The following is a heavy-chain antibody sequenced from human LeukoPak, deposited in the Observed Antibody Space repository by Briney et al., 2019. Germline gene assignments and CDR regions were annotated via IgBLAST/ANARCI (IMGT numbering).Heavy chain of an antibody. V-gene: IGHV1-69*01. CDR1: GGTFISYA. CDR2: IIPIFGTA. J-gene: IGHJ4*02. D-gene: IGHD3-22*01. Sequence: SVKVSCKASGGTFISYAISWVRQAPGQGLEWMGGIIPIFGTANYAQKFQGRVTITADESTSTAYMELSSLRSEDTAVYYCARDGGFYDSSGYYYAKFDYWGQGTLVTVSS. CDR3: ARDGGFYDSSGYYYAKFDY.